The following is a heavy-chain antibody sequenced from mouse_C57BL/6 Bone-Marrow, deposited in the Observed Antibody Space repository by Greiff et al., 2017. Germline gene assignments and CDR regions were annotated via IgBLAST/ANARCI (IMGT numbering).Heavy chain of an antibody. CDR3: ARTEWGDY. CDR2: IHPNSGST. J-gene: IGHJ4*01. Sequence: QVQLQQPWAELVQPGASVKLSCKASGYTFTSYWMHWVKQRPGQGLEWIGMIHPNSGSTNYNEKFKSKATLTVDKASSTAYMQLSSLTSEDSAVYYCARTEWGDYWGQGTSVTVSS. CDR1: GYTFTSYW. D-gene: IGHD1-3*01. V-gene: IGHV1-64*01.